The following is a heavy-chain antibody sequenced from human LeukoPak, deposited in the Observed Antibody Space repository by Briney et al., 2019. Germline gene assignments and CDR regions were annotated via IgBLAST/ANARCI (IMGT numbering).Heavy chain of an antibody. CDR3: ARQTLTRDGYNLGYFDY. Sequence: GESLKISCKGSGSSFTSYWIGWVRQMPGKGLEWMGIIYPGDSDTRYSPSFQGQVTISADKSISTAYLQWSSLKASDTAMYYCARQTLTRDGYNLGYFDYWGQGTLVTVSS. CDR2: IYPGDSDT. D-gene: IGHD5-24*01. CDR1: GSSFTSYW. J-gene: IGHJ4*02. V-gene: IGHV5-51*01.